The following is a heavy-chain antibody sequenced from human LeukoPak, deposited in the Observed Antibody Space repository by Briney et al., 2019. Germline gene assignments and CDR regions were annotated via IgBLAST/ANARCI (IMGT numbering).Heavy chain of an antibody. Sequence: GGSLRLSCAASGFTFSSYAMNWVRQTPGKGLEWVSSISGSGGSLYYADSVKGRFTISRDNSKNTFYLQMNSLRAEDTAIYYCAKDFVAVTAIGMCYSDYWGQGTLVTVSA. J-gene: IGHJ4*02. CDR1: GFTFSSYA. CDR3: AKDFVAVTAIGMCYSDY. V-gene: IGHV3-23*01. CDR2: ISGSGGSL. D-gene: IGHD2-21*02.